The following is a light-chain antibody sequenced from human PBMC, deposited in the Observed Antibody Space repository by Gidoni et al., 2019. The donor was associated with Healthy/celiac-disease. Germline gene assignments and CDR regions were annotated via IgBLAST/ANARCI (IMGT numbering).Light chain of an antibody. CDR2: GAT. CDR1: QSVSSSY. V-gene: IGKV3-20*01. Sequence: EIVLTQSPGTLSLSPGESTTLSCWASQSVSSSYIAWYQQKPGQAPRLLIYGATIRATGSPDRFSGSGSGTDFTLTISRLEPEDFAVYYCQQYGSAPLTFGGGTKVEIK. J-gene: IGKJ4*01. CDR3: QQYGSAPLT.